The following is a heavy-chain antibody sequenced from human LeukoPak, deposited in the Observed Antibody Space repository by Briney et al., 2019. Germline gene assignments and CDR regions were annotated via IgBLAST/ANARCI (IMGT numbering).Heavy chain of an antibody. CDR3: ARAYERSGYRGLGYFDY. V-gene: IGHV4-39*01. Sequence: SETLSLTCTVSGGSISSSSYYWGWIRQPPGKGLGWIGSIYYSGSTYYNPSLKSRVAISVHTSKTQFYLKLSSVTAADTAVFYCARAYERSGYRGLGYFDYWGQGTLVTVSS. D-gene: IGHD3-22*01. CDR1: GGSISSSSYY. J-gene: IGHJ4*02. CDR2: IYYSGST.